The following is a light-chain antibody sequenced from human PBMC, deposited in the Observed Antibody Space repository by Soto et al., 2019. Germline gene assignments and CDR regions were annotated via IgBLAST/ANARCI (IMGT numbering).Light chain of an antibody. CDR1: HGIGDS. Sequence: DIQMTQSPSSLSASVGDRVTSTCQASHGIGDSLNWYQQKAGKAPKLLIYGASKLETGVPSRFSGSGSGTEFTLTISSLQPDDFATYYCQQYNSYSQTFGQGTKVDIK. CDR2: GAS. CDR3: QQYNSYSQT. V-gene: IGKV1-33*01. J-gene: IGKJ1*01.